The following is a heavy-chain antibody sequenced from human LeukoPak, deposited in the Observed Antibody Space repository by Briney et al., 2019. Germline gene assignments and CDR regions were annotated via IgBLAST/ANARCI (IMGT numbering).Heavy chain of an antibody. CDR2: IIPILGIA. J-gene: IGHJ4*03. V-gene: IGHV1-69*04. Sequence: ASVKVSCKASGGTFSSYAISWVRQAPGQGLEWTGRIIPILGIANYAQKFQGRVTITADKSTSTAYMELSSLRSEDTAVYYCARSPGTDDGDYWGQGTTVTVSS. CDR3: ARSPGTDDGDY. CDR1: GGTFSSYA. D-gene: IGHD3/OR15-3a*01.